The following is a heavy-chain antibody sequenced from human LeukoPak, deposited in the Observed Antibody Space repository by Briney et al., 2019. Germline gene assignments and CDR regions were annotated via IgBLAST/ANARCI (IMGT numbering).Heavy chain of an antibody. V-gene: IGHV3-21*01. Sequence: GGSLRLSCAASGFTFNSYSMNWVRQAPGKGLEWVSSISGTSSYIYFADSVKGRFTISRDNAKNSLYLQINSLRAEDTAVYYCARDQPTIDYWGQGTLVTVSS. CDR2: ISGTSSYI. CDR3: ARDQPTIDY. D-gene: IGHD1-14*01. CDR1: GFTFNSYS. J-gene: IGHJ4*02.